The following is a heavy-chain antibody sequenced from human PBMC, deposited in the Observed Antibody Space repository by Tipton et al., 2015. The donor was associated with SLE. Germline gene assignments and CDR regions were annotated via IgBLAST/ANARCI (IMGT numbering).Heavy chain of an antibody. CDR1: GYTFTSYG. V-gene: IGHV1-18*04. CDR3: ARDGPGDHPGDY. CDR2: ISAYNGNT. Sequence: QVQLVQSGAEVKKPGESLKVSCKASGYTFTSYGISWLGKALGQGLEWMGWISAYNGNTNYAQKLQGRVTMTTDTSTSTAYMELRSLRSDDTAVYYCARDGPGDHPGDYWGQGTLVTVSS. D-gene: IGHD7-27*01. J-gene: IGHJ4*02.